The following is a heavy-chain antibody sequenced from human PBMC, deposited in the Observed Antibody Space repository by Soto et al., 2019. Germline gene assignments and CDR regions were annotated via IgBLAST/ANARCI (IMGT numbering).Heavy chain of an antibody. J-gene: IGHJ4*02. D-gene: IGHD1-1*01. CDR3: ARGRYPYYFDY. V-gene: IGHV3-33*01. CDR1: GFTFSSYG. Sequence: QVQLVESGGGVVQPGRSLRLSCAASGFTFSSYGMHWVRQAPGKGLEWVAVIWYDGSNKYYADSVKGRFTISRDNSKNTLYLQMNSLRAEDTAVYYCARGRYPYYFDYWGQGTLVTVSS. CDR2: IWYDGSNK.